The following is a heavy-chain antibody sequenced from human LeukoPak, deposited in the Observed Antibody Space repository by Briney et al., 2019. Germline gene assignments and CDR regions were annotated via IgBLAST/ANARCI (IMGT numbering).Heavy chain of an antibody. V-gene: IGHV3-7*01. D-gene: IGHD5-18*01. CDR2: IKQDGSEK. CDR1: GFTFRSHW. Sequence: GGSLRLSCTASGFTFRSHWMSWVRQAPGKGLEWVANIKQDGSEKYYVDSVKGRFTISRDNAKNSLYLQMNSLRAEDTAVYYCAKDMYQLPSRGYSYGCDYWGQGTLVTVSS. J-gene: IGHJ4*02. CDR3: AKDMYQLPSRGYSYGCDY.